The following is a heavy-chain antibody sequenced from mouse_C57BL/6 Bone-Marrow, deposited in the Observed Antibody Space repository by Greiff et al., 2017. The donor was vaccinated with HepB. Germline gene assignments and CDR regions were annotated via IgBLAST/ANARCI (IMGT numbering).Heavy chain of an antibody. Sequence: EVKVVESGGGLVQPKGSLKLSCAASGFSFNTYAMNWVRQAPGKGLEWVARIRSKSNNYATYYADSVKDRFTISRDDSESMLYLQMNNLKTEDTAMYYCVRHSGADYYWYFDVWGTGTTVTVSS. CDR1: GFSFNTYA. CDR2: IRSKSNNYAT. D-gene: IGHD2-4*01. CDR3: VRHSGADYYWYFDV. J-gene: IGHJ1*03. V-gene: IGHV10-1*01.